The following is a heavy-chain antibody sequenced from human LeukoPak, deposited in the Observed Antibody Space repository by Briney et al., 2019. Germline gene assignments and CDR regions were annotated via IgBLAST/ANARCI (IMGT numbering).Heavy chain of an antibody. CDR1: GGTFSSYA. CDR3: ARDLVATIVAPDAFDI. CDR2: ISPIFGTA. J-gene: IGHJ3*02. V-gene: IGHV1-69*05. D-gene: IGHD5-12*01. Sequence: ASVKVSCKASGGTFSSYAISWVRQAPGQGIEWMGRISPIFGTANYAQKFQGRVTITTDESTSTAYMELSSLRSEDTAVYYCARDLVATIVAPDAFDIWGQGTMVTVSS.